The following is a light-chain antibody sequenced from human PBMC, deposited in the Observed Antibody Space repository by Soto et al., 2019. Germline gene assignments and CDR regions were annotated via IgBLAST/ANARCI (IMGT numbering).Light chain of an antibody. CDR1: SSDVGGYNF. CDR3: SSYSGSDNFVV. V-gene: IGLV2-8*01. CDR2: EVI. Sequence: QSALTQPPSASGSPGQSVTISCAGTSSDVGGYNFVSWYQQHPGKVPKLMIYEVIKRPSGVPDRFSGSKSGNTASLTVSGRHAEDEADYYCSSYSGSDNFVVFGGGTKLTVL. J-gene: IGLJ2*01.